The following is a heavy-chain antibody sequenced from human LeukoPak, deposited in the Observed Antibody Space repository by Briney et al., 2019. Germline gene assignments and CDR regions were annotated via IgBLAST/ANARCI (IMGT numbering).Heavy chain of an antibody. V-gene: IGHV1-18*01. J-gene: IGHJ4*02. CDR1: GYTFTSYG. D-gene: IGHD6-6*01. CDR2: ISAYNGNT. CDR3: ARDGAIAARPGNDY. Sequence: ASVKVSCKASGYTFTSYGISWVRQAPGQGLEWMGWISAYNGNTNYAQKLQGRVTMTTDTSASTAYMELRSLRSDDTAVYYCARDGAIAARPGNDYWGQGTLVTVSS.